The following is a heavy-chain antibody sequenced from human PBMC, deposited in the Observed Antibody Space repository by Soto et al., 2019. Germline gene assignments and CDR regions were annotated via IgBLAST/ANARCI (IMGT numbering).Heavy chain of an antibody. CDR3: AYCPSSTCYVSWFDP. V-gene: IGHV1-18*01. CDR1: GYTFNTYT. D-gene: IGHD2-2*01. J-gene: IGHJ5*02. Sequence: ASLKVSCKASGYTFNTYTISWVRQAPGQGLECMGWISVYNGHTNYEQKFQGRVTMTTDTSTSTAYMELRSLRSDDTAVYYCAYCPSSTCYVSWFDPWGQGTLVTVSS. CDR2: ISVYNGHT.